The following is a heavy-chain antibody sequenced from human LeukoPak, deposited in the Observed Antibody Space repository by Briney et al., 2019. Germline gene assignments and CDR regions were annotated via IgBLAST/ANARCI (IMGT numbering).Heavy chain of an antibody. CDR1: GYTFTGYY. V-gene: IGHV1-2*02. D-gene: IGHD3-22*01. J-gene: IGHJ4*02. CDR2: INPNSGGT. Sequence: ASVTVSCKASGYTFTGYYMHWVRQAPGQGLEWMGWINPNSGGTNYAQKFQGRVTMTRDTSISTAYMELSRLRSDDTAVYYCASFDSSGYYYYFDYWGQGTLVTVSS. CDR3: ASFDSSGYYYYFDY.